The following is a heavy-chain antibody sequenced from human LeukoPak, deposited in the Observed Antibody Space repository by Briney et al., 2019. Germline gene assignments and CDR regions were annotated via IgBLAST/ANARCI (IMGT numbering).Heavy chain of an antibody. CDR2: ISSSSSYI. D-gene: IGHD3-3*01. CDR1: GFTFSSYE. CDR3: ARFPRYDFWRLYYYYYYMDV. Sequence: GGSLRLSCAASGFTFSSYEMNWVRQAPGKGLEWVSSISSSSSYIYYADSVKGRFTISRDNAKNSLYLQMNSLRAEDTAVYYCARFPRYDFWRLYYYYYYMDVWGKGTTVTVSS. J-gene: IGHJ6*03. V-gene: IGHV3-21*01.